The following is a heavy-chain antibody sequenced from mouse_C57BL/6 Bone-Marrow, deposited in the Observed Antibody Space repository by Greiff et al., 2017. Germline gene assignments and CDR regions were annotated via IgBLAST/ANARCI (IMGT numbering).Heavy chain of an antibody. V-gene: IGHV14-4*01. J-gene: IGHJ1*03. D-gene: IGHD2-1*01. CDR2: IDPENGDT. Sequence: EVQLQQSGAELVRPGASVKLSCTASGFNITDDYMHWVKQRPEQGLEWIGWIDPENGDTEYASKFQGKATITADTSSNTAYLQLSSLTSEDTAVYYCTTIYYGNYEYFDVWGTGTTVTVSS. CDR1: GFNITDDY. CDR3: TTIYYGNYEYFDV.